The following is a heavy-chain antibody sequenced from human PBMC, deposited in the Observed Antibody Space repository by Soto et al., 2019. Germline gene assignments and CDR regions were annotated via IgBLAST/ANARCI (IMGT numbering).Heavy chain of an antibody. CDR2: IYSGGST. CDR3: ARGDREDILVVVGARPGEYCIDI. D-gene: IGHD2-15*01. V-gene: IGHV3-53*05. Sequence: GGSLRLSCAASGFTVSSNYMSWVRQAPGKGLEWVSVIYSGGSTYYADSVKGRFTISRDNSKNTLYLHMNSLRSEDTGVYYCARGDREDILVVVGARPGEYCIDIWDQGTTVTVSS. CDR1: GFTVSSNY. J-gene: IGHJ6*03.